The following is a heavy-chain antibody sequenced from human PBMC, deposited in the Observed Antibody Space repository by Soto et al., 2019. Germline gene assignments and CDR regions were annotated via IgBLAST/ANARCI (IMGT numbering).Heavy chain of an antibody. CDR1: GASISGDYYH. CDR2: VFHSGSV. V-gene: IGHV4-30-4*08. D-gene: IGHD2-21*02. Sequence: QVQLQQSGPGLVEPSQTLSLTCTVSGASISGDYYHWTWIRQSPGKGLEWIGYVFHSGSVLYNPSLKSRLHISVHTSKNQFSLRLTSVTAADTAVYFCAREDDGGDRDYYGLDVWGQGTTVTVSS. J-gene: IGHJ6*02. CDR3: AREDDGGDRDYYGLDV.